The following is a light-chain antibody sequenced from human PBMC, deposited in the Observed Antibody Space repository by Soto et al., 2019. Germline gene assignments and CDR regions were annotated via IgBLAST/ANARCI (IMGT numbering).Light chain of an antibody. CDR1: QSISSW. Sequence: DIQMTQSPSTLSASVGDRVTITCRASQSISSWLAWYQQKPGKAPKVLISKASSLESGVPSRFSGSGSGTEFTLTISSLQPDDFATYYCQQYNSYSLTFGGGTKVEIK. CDR2: KAS. V-gene: IGKV1-5*03. CDR3: QQYNSYSLT. J-gene: IGKJ4*01.